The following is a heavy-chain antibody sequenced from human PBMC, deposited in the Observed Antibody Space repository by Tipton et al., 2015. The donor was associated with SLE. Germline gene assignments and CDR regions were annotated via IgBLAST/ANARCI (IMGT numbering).Heavy chain of an antibody. V-gene: IGHV1-18*01. CDR3: ARLDYYGSGTILGYYFDY. J-gene: IGHJ4*02. D-gene: IGHD3-10*01. CDR1: GYTFTSYG. CDR2: ISAYNGNT. Sequence: QLVQSGAEVKKPGASVKASCKASGYTFTSYGISWVRQAPGQGLEWMGWISAYNGNTNYAQKLQGRVTMTTDTSTSTAYMELRSLRSDDTAVYYCARLDYYGSGTILGYYFDYWGQGTLVTVSS.